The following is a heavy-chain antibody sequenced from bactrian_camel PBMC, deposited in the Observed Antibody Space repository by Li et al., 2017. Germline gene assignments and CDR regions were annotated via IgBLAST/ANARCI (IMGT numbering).Heavy chain of an antibody. J-gene: IGHJ4*01. V-gene: IGHV3S53*01. D-gene: IGHD1*01. CDR1: GFTNDDPE. CDR2: ITSDGST. Sequence: HVQLVESGGGSVQAGGSLRLSCTASGFTNDDPEVGWYRQAPGNECELVATITSDGSTIYSESAKGRFTISIDNAKNTVNLQMNHLKPEDTGMYYCATATDCRWTGYPTWTPMPNSLGQGTQVTVS.